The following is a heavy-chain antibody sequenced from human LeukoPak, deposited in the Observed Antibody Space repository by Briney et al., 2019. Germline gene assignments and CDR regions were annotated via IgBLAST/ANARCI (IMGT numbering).Heavy chain of an antibody. CDR1: GYSFTSYW. J-gene: IGHJ3*02. Sequence: GESLKISCKGSGYSFTSYWIGWVRQMPGKGLEWMGIIYPGDSDTRYSPSFQGQVTISADKSISTAYLQWSSLKASDTAMYYCARQLLGSSSDLAFDIWGQGTMVTVSS. D-gene: IGHD6-13*01. CDR3: ARQLLGSSSDLAFDI. CDR2: IYPGDSDT. V-gene: IGHV5-51*01.